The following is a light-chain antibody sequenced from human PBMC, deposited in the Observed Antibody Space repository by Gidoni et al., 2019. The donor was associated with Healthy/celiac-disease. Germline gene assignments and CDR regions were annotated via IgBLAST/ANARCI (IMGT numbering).Light chain of an antibody. CDR2: KAS. Sequence: DIQMTQSPSTLSASVGDRVTITCRASQSISSWLAWYQQKPGKATKLLIYKASSLESGVPSRFSGSGAGTEFTLTISSLQPDDFATYYCQPYNSYLYTFGQGTKLEIK. V-gene: IGKV1-5*03. CDR3: QPYNSYLYT. J-gene: IGKJ2*01. CDR1: QSISSW.